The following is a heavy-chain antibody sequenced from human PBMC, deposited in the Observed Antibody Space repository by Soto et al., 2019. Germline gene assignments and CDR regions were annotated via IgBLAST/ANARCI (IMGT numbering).Heavy chain of an antibody. CDR1: GFTFSDYY. J-gene: IGHJ1*01. V-gene: IGHV3-11*03. D-gene: IGHD6-6*01. CDR2: ISSSSSYT. CDR3: SKFKYSTSVRYLQH. Sequence: PGGSLRLSCAASGFTFSDYYMSWIRQAPGKGLEWVSYISSSSSYTNYADSVKGRFTISRDNAKNSLYLQWTSLKASDTAIYYCSKFKYSTSVRYLQHWGQGTPVTVSS.